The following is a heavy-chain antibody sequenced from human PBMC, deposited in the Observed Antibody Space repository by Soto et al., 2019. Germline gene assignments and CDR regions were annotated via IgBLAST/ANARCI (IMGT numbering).Heavy chain of an antibody. V-gene: IGHV4-59*01. CDR1: GGSISGYY. CDR3: ARTYYDFWSGYWRWFDP. J-gene: IGHJ5*02. CDR2: IYYSGST. D-gene: IGHD3-3*01. Sequence: SETLSLTCTVSGGSISGYYWSWIRQPPGKGLEWIGYIYYSGSTNYNPSLRSRVTISIDTSKNQFSLKLSSVTAADTAVYYCARTYYDFWSGYWRWFDPWGQGTLVT.